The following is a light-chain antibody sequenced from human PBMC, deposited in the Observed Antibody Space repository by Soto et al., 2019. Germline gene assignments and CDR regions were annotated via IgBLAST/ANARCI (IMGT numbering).Light chain of an antibody. V-gene: IGKV1-33*01. CDR3: QQYDNLPIT. CDR1: QDISNY. J-gene: IGKJ5*01. CDR2: DAS. Sequence: DIQMTQSPSSLSASVGDRVTIPCQASQDISNYLNWYQQKPGKAPKLLIYDASNLETGIPSRFSVSGSGTDFTFTISSLQPEDIATYYCQQYDNLPITFGQGTRLEIK.